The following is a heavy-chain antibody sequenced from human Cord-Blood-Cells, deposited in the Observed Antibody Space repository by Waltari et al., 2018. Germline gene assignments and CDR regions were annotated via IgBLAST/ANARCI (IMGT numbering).Heavy chain of an antibody. D-gene: IGHD1-7*01. J-gene: IGHJ3*02. CDR3: ARAGTREDAFDI. CDR2: INPNSGGT. V-gene: IGHV1-2*04. CDR1: GYTFTGYY. Sequence: QVQLVQSGAEVKKPGASVKVSCKASGYTFTGYYMHWVRQAPGQGLEWMGWINPNSGGTNYAQKVQGWVTMTRDTSISTAYMELSRLRSDDTAVYYCARAGTREDAFDIWGQGTMVTVSS.